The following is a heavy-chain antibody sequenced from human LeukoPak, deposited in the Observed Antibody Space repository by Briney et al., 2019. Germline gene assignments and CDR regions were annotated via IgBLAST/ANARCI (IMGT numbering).Heavy chain of an antibody. CDR3: ARDQSYDSSGSSDY. J-gene: IGHJ4*02. Sequence: ASVSVSSTASGYTFTSYGISWVRQAPGQGLEWMGWISAYNGNTNYAQKLQGRVTITTDTSTSTASMELRSLRSDDPAVYYCARDQSYDSSGSSDYWGEGTLVTVSS. CDR1: GYTFTSYG. D-gene: IGHD3-22*01. CDR2: ISAYNGNT. V-gene: IGHV1-18*01.